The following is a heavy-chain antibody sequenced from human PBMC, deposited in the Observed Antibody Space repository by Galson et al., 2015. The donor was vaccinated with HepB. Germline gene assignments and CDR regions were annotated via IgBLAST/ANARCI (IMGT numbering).Heavy chain of an antibody. V-gene: IGHV3-30*18. CDR1: GFTFSDFG. CDR3: AKGINMGAYYFDS. Sequence: SLRLSCAASGFTFSDFGMHWVRQAPGKGLEWVARISYDGRNEYYPDSLKGRFTISRDNSNNTLSLQMNSLRTEDTAVYYCAKGINMGAYYFDSWSQGTLVTVSS. CDR2: ISYDGRNE. D-gene: IGHD1-26*01. J-gene: IGHJ4*02.